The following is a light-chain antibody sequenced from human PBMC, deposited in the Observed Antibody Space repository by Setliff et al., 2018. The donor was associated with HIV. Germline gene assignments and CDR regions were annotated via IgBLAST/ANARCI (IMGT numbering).Light chain of an antibody. J-gene: IGLJ1*01. CDR3: DSYTNRGIYV. CDR2: DVS. CDR1: RSDVGAYNS. V-gene: IGLV2-14*03. Sequence: QSALAQPASVSGSPGQVITVSCTGTRSDVGAYNSVSWFQQHPGKAPKLIIFDVSSRPSGVSNRFSGSKCGNTASLTISGLQIEDEADYYCDSYTNRGIYVFGTGTKVTVL.